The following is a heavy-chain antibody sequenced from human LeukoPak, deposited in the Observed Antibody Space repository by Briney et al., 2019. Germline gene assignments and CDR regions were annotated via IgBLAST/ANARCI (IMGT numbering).Heavy chain of an antibody. CDR1: GYNFITYW. Sequence: GESLKISCKGSGYNFITYWIGWVRQMPGKGLEWMGIIYPSNSDTRYSPSLQGQVTFSADKSISTAYLQWSSLKASDTAMYYCARHRVDSSSPRGMDVWGQGTTVTVSS. D-gene: IGHD6-13*01. CDR3: ARHRVDSSSPRGMDV. V-gene: IGHV5-51*01. CDR2: IYPSNSDT. J-gene: IGHJ6*02.